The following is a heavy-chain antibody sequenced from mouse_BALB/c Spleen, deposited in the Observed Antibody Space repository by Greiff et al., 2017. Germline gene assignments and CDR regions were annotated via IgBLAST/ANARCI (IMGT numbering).Heavy chain of an antibody. CDR3: ARDKAY. V-gene: IGHV7-3*02. CDR1: GFTFTDYY. CDR2: IRNKANGYTT. Sequence: EVQLVESGGGLVQPGGSLRLSCATSGFTFTDYYMSWVRQPPGKALEWLGFIRNKANGYTTGYSASVKGRFTISRDNSQSILYLQMNTLRAEDSATYYCARDKAYWGQGTLVTVSA. J-gene: IGHJ3*01.